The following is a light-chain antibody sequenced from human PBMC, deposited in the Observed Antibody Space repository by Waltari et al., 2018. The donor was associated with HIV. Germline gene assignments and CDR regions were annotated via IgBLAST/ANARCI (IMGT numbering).Light chain of an antibody. Sequence: EIVMTQSPATLFMFPGERATFFCRASQSVSSNLAWYQQKFGQAPRLLIYDASTRATGIPARFSGSGSGTEFTLTISSLQSEDFAVYYCQQYNNWPPGYTFGQGTKLEIK. CDR1: QSVSSN. V-gene: IGKV3-15*01. CDR2: DAS. J-gene: IGKJ2*01. CDR3: QQYNNWPPGYT.